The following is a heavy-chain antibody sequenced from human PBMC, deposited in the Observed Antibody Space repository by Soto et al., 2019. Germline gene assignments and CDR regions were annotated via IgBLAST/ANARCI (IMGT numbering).Heavy chain of an antibody. D-gene: IGHD3-3*01. CDR2: IYHSGST. J-gene: IGHJ4*02. V-gene: IGHV4-38-2*02. CDR1: GYSISSGYY. CDR3: ARDFTLNIHFDY. Sequence: SETLSLTCAVSGYSISSGYYWGWIRQPPGKGLEWIGSIYHSGSTYYNPSLKSRVTISVDTSKNQFSLKLSSVTAADTAVYYCARDFTLNIHFDYWGQGTLVTVSS.